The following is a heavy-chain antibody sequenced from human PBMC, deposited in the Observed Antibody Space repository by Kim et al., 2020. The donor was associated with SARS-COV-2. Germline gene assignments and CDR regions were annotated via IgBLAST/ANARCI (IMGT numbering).Heavy chain of an antibody. D-gene: IGHD3-10*01. V-gene: IGHV3-33*05. J-gene: IGHJ4*02. Sequence: GGSLRLSCAASGFTFSSYGMHWVRQAPGKGLEWVAVISYDGSNKYYADSVKGRFTISRDNSKNTLYLQMNSLRAEDTAVYYCARDKNYYGSGRPFDYWGQGTLVTVSS. CDR2: ISYDGSNK. CDR1: GFTFSSYG. CDR3: ARDKNYYGSGRPFDY.